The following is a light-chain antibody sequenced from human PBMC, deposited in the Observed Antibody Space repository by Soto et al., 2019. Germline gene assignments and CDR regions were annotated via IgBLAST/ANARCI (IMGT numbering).Light chain of an antibody. CDR1: SSDVGGYNY. V-gene: IGLV2-14*01. CDR3: SSYTTNTTLVV. J-gene: IGLJ3*02. Sequence: QSVLTQPASVSGSPGQSITISCTGTSSDVGGYNYVSWYQQHPGKAPKLMIYEVSHRPSGVSDRFSGSKSGNTASLTISGLQAEDEADYYCSSYTTNTTLVVFGGGTKVTVL. CDR2: EVS.